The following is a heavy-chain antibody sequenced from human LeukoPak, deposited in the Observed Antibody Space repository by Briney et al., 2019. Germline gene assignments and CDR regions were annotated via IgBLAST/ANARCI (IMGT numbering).Heavy chain of an antibody. D-gene: IGHD2-15*01. Sequence: ASVKVSCKASGYTFTSYYMHWVRQAPGQGLEWMGIINPSGGSTSYAQKFQGRVTMTRDTSTSTVYMELSSLRSEDTAVYYCARDLAGGTVVVAAKGMDVWGQGTTVTVSS. CDR1: GYTFTSYY. CDR3: ARDLAGGTVVVAAKGMDV. V-gene: IGHV1-46*01. CDR2: INPSGGST. J-gene: IGHJ6*02.